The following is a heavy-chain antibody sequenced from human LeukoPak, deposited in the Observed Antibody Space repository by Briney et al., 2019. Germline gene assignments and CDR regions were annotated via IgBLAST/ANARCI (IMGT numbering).Heavy chain of an antibody. CDR3: ARGPLDYGDYEDYFDY. CDR2: INSDRSSI. CDR1: GFTFSSHW. V-gene: IGHV3-74*01. Sequence: GGSLRLSCAASGFTFSSHWMHWVRQAPGKGLVWVSRINSDRSSISYADSVKGRFTISRDNAKNTLYLQMNSLRAEDTAVYYCARGPLDYGDYEDYFDYWGQGTLVTVSS. D-gene: IGHD4-17*01. J-gene: IGHJ4*02.